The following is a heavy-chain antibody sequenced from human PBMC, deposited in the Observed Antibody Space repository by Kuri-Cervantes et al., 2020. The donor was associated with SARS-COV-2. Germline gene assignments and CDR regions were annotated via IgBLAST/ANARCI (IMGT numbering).Heavy chain of an antibody. Sequence: GESLKISCAVSGFTVSSYGMSWVRQAPGKGLEWVSGINWNGGSTGYADSVKGRFTISRDNSKNSLYLQMNSLRAEDTALYYCAKDRDLVLDYWGQGTLVTVSS. V-gene: IGHV3-20*04. CDR1: GFTVSSYG. J-gene: IGHJ4*02. CDR3: AKDRDLVLDY. D-gene: IGHD2-8*02. CDR2: INWNGGST.